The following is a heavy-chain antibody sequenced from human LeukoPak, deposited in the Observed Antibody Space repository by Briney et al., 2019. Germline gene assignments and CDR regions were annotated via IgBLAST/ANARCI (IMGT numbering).Heavy chain of an antibody. Sequence: SETLPLTCTVSGGSISNYYWSWIRQPPGKGLEWTGYIYYSGSTNYNPSLKSRVTISVDTSKNQFSLKLSSVTAADTAVYYCARGNSGYSYPHGFDPWGQGTLVTVSS. CDR1: GGSISNYY. V-gene: IGHV4-59*01. CDR2: IYYSGST. CDR3: ARGNSGYSYPHGFDP. J-gene: IGHJ5*02. D-gene: IGHD5-18*01.